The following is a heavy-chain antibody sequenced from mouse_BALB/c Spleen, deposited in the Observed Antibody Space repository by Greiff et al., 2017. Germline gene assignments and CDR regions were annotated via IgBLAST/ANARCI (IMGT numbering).Heavy chain of an antibody. V-gene: IGHV1-74*01. CDR1: GYSFTSYW. J-gene: IGHJ4*01. CDR3: AWDGYYYAMDY. D-gene: IGHD2-3*01. CDR2: IDPSDSET. Sequence: VQLQQSGPQLVRPGASVKISCKASGYSFTSYWMHWVKQRPGQGLEWIGMIDPSDSETRLNQKFKDKATLTVDKSSSTAYMQLSSPTSEDSAVYYCAWDGYYYAMDYWGQGTSVTVSS.